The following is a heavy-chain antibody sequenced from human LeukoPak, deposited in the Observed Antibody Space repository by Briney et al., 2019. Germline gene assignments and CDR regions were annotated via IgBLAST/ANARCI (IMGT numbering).Heavy chain of an antibody. V-gene: IGHV1-18*01. CDR2: ISAYNGNT. J-gene: IGHJ3*02. CDR3: ARDSQYYDILTGYWADAFDI. CDR1: GYTFTSYG. D-gene: IGHD3-9*01. Sequence: ASVKVSCKASGYTFTSYGISWVRQAPGQGLEWMGWISAYNGNTNYAQKLQGRVTMTTDTSTSTAYMELRSLRSDDTAVYYCARDSQYYDILTGYWADAFDIWGQGTMVTVSS.